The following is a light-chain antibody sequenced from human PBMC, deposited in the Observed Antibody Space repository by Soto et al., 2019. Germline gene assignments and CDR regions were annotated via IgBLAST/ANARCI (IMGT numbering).Light chain of an antibody. CDR2: RAS. J-gene: IGKJ2*01. CDR3: QQYYGTPYT. Sequence: IVMTQSPDSLAVSLGERATINCKSSQTVFYSSNNRNYLAWYQQKPGQPPKLLLYRASIRESGVPDRFSGSGSGTDFTLTISSLQAEDVAVYYCQQYYGTPYTFGQGTKLEI. CDR1: QTVFYSSNNRNY. V-gene: IGKV4-1*01.